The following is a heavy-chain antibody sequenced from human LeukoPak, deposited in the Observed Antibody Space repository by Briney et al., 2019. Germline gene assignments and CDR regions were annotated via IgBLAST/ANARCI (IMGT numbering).Heavy chain of an antibody. V-gene: IGHV1-58*01. Sequence: SVKVSCKASGFTFGTSAVQWVRQARGQRLEWIGWIVVGSVNTNYAQKFQERVTITRDMSTSTAYMELSSLRSEDTAVYYCAATLTVTTSSAYFGMDVWGQGTTVTVSS. CDR2: IVVGSVNT. D-gene: IGHD4-17*01. CDR1: GFTFGTSA. J-gene: IGHJ6*02. CDR3: AATLTVTTSSAYFGMDV.